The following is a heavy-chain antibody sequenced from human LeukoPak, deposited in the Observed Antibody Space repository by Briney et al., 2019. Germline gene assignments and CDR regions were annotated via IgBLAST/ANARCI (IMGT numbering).Heavy chain of an antibody. D-gene: IGHD5-18*01. Sequence: GASVKVSCKVSGYTLTELSMHWVRQAPGKGLEWMGGFDPEGGETIYAQKFQGRVTMTEDTSTDTAYMELSSLRSEDTAVYYCATALLLDTAMVDFDYWGQGTLVTVSS. CDR3: ATALLLDTAMVDFDY. J-gene: IGHJ4*02. CDR1: GYTLTELS. CDR2: FDPEGGET. V-gene: IGHV1-24*01.